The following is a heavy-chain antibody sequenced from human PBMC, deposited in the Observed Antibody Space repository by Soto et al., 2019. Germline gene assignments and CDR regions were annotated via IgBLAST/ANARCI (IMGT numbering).Heavy chain of an antibody. CDR1: GFTFSSYS. V-gene: IGHV3-30-3*01. CDR2: ISYDGSDK. Sequence: QVQLVESGGGVVQPGRSLRLSCAASGFTFSSYSMHWVRQGPGKGLEWVAVISYDGSDKYYADSVKGRFTISRDNSKNTLYLQMNSLRAEDTAVYYCAREAGVYGSGSYGMDVWGQGTTVTVSS. J-gene: IGHJ6*02. CDR3: AREAGVYGSGSYGMDV. D-gene: IGHD3-10*01.